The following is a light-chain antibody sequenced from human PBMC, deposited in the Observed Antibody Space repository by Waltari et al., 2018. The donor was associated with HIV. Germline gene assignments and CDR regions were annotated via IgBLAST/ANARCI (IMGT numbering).Light chain of an antibody. CDR2: NNN. CDR1: RFNIGSNS. CDR3: AAWDESLNGLFGGL. V-gene: IGLV1-44*01. J-gene: IGLJ2*01. Sequence: VLTQPPSASGTPGQRVTISCSGGRFNIGSNSVTWYQHLPGTATRLLIFNNNQRPSEVPDRFSGSKSGTSASLAISGLQSEDEADYYCAAWDESLNGLFGGLFGGGTKLTVL.